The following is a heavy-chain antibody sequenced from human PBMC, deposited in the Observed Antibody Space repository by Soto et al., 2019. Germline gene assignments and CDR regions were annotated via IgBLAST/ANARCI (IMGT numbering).Heavy chain of an antibody. CDR2: ISYDGSNK. CDR3: ARDRYGESIGSSWYGGMDV. Sequence: QVQLVESGGGVVQPGRSLRLSCAASGFTFSSYAMHWVRQAPGKGLEWVAVISYDGSNKYYADSVKGRFTISRDNSKNTLYLQMNSLRAEDTAVYYCARDRYGESIGSSWYGGMDVWGQGTTVTVSS. J-gene: IGHJ6*02. V-gene: IGHV3-30-3*01. CDR1: GFTFSSYA. D-gene: IGHD6-13*01.